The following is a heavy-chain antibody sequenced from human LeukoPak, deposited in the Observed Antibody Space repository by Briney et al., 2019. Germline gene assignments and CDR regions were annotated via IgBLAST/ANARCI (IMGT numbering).Heavy chain of an antibody. Sequence: SETLSLTCTVSGDSISSSSYYWGWIRQPPGKGLEWIGTIYYSGSTYYNPSLKSRVTISVDTSKNQFSLKLSSVTAADTAVYYCARGVTARPHGNNWFDPWGQGTLVTVSS. CDR2: IYYSGST. J-gene: IGHJ5*02. V-gene: IGHV4-39*01. D-gene: IGHD6-6*01. CDR1: GDSISSSSYY. CDR3: ARGVTARPHGNNWFDP.